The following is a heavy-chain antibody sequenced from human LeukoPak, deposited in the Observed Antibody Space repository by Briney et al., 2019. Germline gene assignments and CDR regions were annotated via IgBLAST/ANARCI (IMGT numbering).Heavy chain of an antibody. Sequence: SQTLSLTCTVSGGSISSGGYYWSWIRQHPGRGLEWIGYIYYSGSTYYNPSLKSRVTISVDTSKNQFSLKLSSVTAADTAVYYCARVGSPVTYAFDIWGQGTMVTVSS. V-gene: IGHV4-31*03. J-gene: IGHJ3*02. CDR3: ARVGSPVTYAFDI. CDR1: GGSISSGGYY. CDR2: IYYSGST. D-gene: IGHD1-26*01.